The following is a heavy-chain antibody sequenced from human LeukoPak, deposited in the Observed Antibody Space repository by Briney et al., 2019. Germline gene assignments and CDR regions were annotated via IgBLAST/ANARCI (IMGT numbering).Heavy chain of an antibody. V-gene: IGHV3-23*01. Sequence: GGSLRLSCAVSGFTFSSYAMTWVRQAPGKGLEWVSAIGVGGSNTFYADSVKGRFTISRDNSKNTLYLQVNSLRAEDTAAYYCAKAWTDYWYFDLWGRGTLVTVSS. CDR2: IGVGGSNT. CDR1: GFTFSSYA. CDR3: AKAWTDYWYFDL. D-gene: IGHD3/OR15-3a*01. J-gene: IGHJ2*01.